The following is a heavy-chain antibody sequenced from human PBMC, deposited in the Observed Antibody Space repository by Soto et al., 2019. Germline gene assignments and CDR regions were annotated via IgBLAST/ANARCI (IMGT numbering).Heavy chain of an antibody. CDR3: ASSYGHAFDF. V-gene: IGHV4-59*08. CDR1: GGSISSYY. J-gene: IGHJ3*01. Sequence: QVQLQESGPGLVKPSETLSLTWTVSGGSISSYYWSWIRQPPGKGLEWIGYIYYSGSTNYNPSLKSRVTMSVDTSKTQFSLTLSPVTAADTAVYYCASSYGHAFDFWGQGTMVPVSS. CDR2: IYYSGST. D-gene: IGHD1-26*01.